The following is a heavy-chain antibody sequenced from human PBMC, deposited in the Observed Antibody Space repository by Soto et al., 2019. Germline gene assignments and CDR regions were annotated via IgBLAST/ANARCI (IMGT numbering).Heavy chain of an antibody. D-gene: IGHD3-16*01. Sequence: EVQLVESGGGLVQPGGSLRLSCAASGFTFSSYWMHWVRQAPGKGLVWVSRINKDGSSTSYADSVKGRFTISRDNAKNTLYLQMNSLRAEDTAVYYCAKDLIGGQCDYWGQGALVTVSS. CDR3: AKDLIGGQCDY. J-gene: IGHJ4*02. CDR2: INKDGSST. CDR1: GFTFSSYW. V-gene: IGHV3-74*01.